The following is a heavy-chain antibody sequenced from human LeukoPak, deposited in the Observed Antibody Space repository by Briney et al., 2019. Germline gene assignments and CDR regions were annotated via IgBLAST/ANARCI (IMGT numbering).Heavy chain of an antibody. CDR2: INHSGST. V-gene: IGHV4-34*01. J-gene: IGHJ4*02. Sequence: SETLSLTCAVYGGSFSGYYWSWIRQPPGKGLEWIGEINHSGSTNYNPSLKSRVTISVDTSKNQFSLKLSSVTAADTAVYYCARGRLDTARTHFDYWGQGTLVTVSS. D-gene: IGHD5-18*01. CDR1: GGSFSGYY. CDR3: ARGRLDTARTHFDY.